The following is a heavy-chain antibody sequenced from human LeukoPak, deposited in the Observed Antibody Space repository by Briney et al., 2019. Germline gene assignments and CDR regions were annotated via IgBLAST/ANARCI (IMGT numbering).Heavy chain of an antibody. CDR2: ISSSGSTI. CDR3: ARPLLEVITFFNRGDAFDI. J-gene: IGHJ3*02. CDR1: GFTFSDYY. D-gene: IGHD3-22*01. Sequence: GGSLRLSCAASGFTFSDYYMSWIRQAPGKGLEWVSYISSSGSTIYYADSVKGRFTISRDNAKNSLYLQMNSLRAEDTAVYYCARPLLEVITFFNRGDAFDIWGQGTMVTVSS. V-gene: IGHV3-11*01.